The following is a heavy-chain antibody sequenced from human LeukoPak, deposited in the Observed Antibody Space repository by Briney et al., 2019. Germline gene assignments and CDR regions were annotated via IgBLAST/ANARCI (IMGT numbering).Heavy chain of an antibody. CDR1: GFTFSNYW. Sequence: GGSLRLSCAASGFTFSNYWMIWVRQAPGKGLEWVAIISYDGSNKYYVDAVKGRFTISRDNSKKTLYLQMNSLRPEDTAVYYCAKDGAGSSGWYPYLDYWGQGTLVTVSS. J-gene: IGHJ4*02. D-gene: IGHD6-19*01. CDR3: AKDGAGSSGWYPYLDY. CDR2: ISYDGSNK. V-gene: IGHV3-30*18.